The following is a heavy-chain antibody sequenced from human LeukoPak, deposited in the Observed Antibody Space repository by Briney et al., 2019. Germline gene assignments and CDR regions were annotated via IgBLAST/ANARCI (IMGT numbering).Heavy chain of an antibody. D-gene: IGHD3-22*01. Sequence: GGSLRLSCAASEFTFSNYAMHWVRQAPGKGVEWVAFIRYDGSHKDYADSVKGRFTISRDNSKNTLYLQMNRLRAEDTAIYYCVKVPYFDSSGYHGYWGQGTLVTVSS. CDR1: EFTFSNYA. CDR3: VKVPYFDSSGYHGY. J-gene: IGHJ4*02. V-gene: IGHV3-30*02. CDR2: IRYDGSHK.